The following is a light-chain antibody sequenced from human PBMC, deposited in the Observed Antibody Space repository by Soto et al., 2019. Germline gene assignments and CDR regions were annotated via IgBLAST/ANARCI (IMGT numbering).Light chain of an antibody. J-gene: IGLJ1*01. CDR1: RSDVGGYNY. V-gene: IGLV2-8*01. CDR2: EVS. Sequence: LAQPPPCAGSSGRSSTNSSPGNRSDVGGYNYVSWYQQHPGKAPKLMIYEVSKRPSGVPDRFSGSKSGNTASLTVSGLQAEDEADYYCSSYAGSNNFVFGTGTKVTVL. CDR3: SSYAGSNNFV.